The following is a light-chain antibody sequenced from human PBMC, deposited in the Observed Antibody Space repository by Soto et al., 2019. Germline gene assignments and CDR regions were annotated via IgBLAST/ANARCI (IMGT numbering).Light chain of an antibody. V-gene: IGKV3D-15*01. CDR3: QQYNNWPRT. J-gene: IGKJ1*01. CDR2: GAS. Sequence: EIVMTQSPATLSVSPGEGATLSCRASQTISSFLAWYQQKRGQAPRLLIHGASNRATGIPDRFSGSGSGTEFTLTISSLQSEDFAVYYCQQYNNWPRTFGQGTKVDIK. CDR1: QTISSF.